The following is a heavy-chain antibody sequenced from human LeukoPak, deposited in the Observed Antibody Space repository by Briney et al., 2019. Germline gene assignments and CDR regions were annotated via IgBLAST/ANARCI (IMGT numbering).Heavy chain of an antibody. CDR1: GYTFTSYH. D-gene: IGHD3-22*01. V-gene: IGHV1-8*01. J-gene: IGHJ6*02. CDR2: MNANSGHT. CDR3: ARGTYDNSGQHYYFYYALEV. Sequence: GASVKVSCKTSGYTFTSYHIDWVRQAPGQGPEWMGWMNANSGHTGSAEKFQGRLTMTRDASINTAFMELNSLRSDDTAVYYCARGTYDNSGQHYYFYYALEVWGQGTTVIVSS.